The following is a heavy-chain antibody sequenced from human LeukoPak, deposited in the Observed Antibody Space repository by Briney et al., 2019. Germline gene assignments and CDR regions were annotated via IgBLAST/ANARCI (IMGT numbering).Heavy chain of an antibody. CDR1: GFTVSSNY. J-gene: IGHJ6*03. V-gene: IGHV3-66*02. CDR3: ARDFWSGYSYYMDV. D-gene: IGHD3-3*01. CDR2: IYSGGST. Sequence: PGGSLRLSCAASGFTVSSNYMSWVRQAPGKGLEWVSVIYSGGSTYYADSVKGRFTISRDNSKTTLYLQMNSLRAEDTAVYYCARDFWSGYSYYMDVWGKGTTVTVSS.